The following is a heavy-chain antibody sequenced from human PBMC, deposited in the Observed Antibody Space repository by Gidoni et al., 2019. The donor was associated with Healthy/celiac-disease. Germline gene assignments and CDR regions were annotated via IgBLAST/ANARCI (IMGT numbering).Heavy chain of an antibody. J-gene: IGHJ5*02. D-gene: IGHD4-17*01. V-gene: IGHV4-34*01. CDR2: INHSGST. CDR3: ARADYGRNWFDP. Sequence: QVQLQPWGAGLLKPSEPLSLTCAVYGGSFSGYYWSWIRQPPGKGLEWIGEINHSGSTNYNPSLKSRVTISVDTSKNQFSLKLSSVTAADTAVYYCARADYGRNWFDPWGQGTLVTVSS. CDR1: GGSFSGYY.